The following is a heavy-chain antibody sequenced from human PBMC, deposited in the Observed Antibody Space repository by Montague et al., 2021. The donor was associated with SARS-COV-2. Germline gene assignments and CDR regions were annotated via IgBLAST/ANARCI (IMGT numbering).Heavy chain of an antibody. V-gene: IGHV3-23*03. CDR2: IYSGGITT. CDR1: GFTVRSYA. D-gene: IGHD2-15*01. J-gene: IGHJ4*02. CDR3: AKCTPEAAPEN. Sequence: SLRLSCAASGFTVRSYAMSRVRQAPGKGLEWVSLIYSGGITTYHSDSVKGRFTISRDNSKNTLYLQMDSLRVEDTAVYYCAKCTPEAAPENWGQGTLVTVSS.